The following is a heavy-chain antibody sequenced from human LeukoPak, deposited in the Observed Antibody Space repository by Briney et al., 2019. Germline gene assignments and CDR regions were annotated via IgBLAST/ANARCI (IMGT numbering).Heavy chain of an antibody. CDR3: AKTRRRVTFGGVIGHDAFDI. CDR2: ISSSGGST. V-gene: IGHV3-23*01. CDR1: GFTFSSYT. J-gene: IGHJ3*02. D-gene: IGHD3-16*02. Sequence: GGSLRLSCAASGFTFSSYTMSWVRQAPGKGLEWVSTISSSGGSTYYADSVKGRFTISRDNSKNTLYLQMNSLRAEDTAVYYCAKTRRRVTFGGVIGHDAFDIWGQGTMVTVSS.